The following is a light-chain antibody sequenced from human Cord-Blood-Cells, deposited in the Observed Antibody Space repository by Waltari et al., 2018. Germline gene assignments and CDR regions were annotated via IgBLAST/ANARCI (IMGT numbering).Light chain of an antibody. V-gene: IGLV2-23*01. Sequence: QSALTQPASVSGSPGQSITLSCTRTSSDVGSYNLVSWYQQHPGKAPKPMIYEGSKRPSGVSNRFSGSKSGNTASLTISGLQAEDEADYYCCSYAGSVVFGGGTKLTVL. CDR3: CSYAGSVV. J-gene: IGLJ2*01. CDR1: SSDVGSYNL. CDR2: EGS.